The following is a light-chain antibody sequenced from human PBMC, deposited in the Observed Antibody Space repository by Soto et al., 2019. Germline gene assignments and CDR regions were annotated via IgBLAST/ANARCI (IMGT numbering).Light chain of an antibody. CDR2: CAS. J-gene: IGKJ1*01. Sequence: IQMSQSAFSLSASVGDRVTITCRTSHDIGHSLAWYQQKPGKPIKLLVYCASTLQSGVPSRFSGSGSGTEFTLAISSLQPDDVATYYCQQYNSYPWTFGQGTKV. V-gene: IGKV1-27*01. CDR1: HDIGHS. CDR3: QQYNSYPWT.